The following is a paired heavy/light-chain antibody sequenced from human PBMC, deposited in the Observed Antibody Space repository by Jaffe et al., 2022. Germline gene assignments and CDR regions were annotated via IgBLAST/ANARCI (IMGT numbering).Light chain of an antibody. Sequence: QSVLTQPPSASGTPGQRVTISCSGSSSNIGANYVYWYQQLPGTAPKLLIYGNDQRPSGVPDRFSGSKSGTSASLAISGLRSEDEAHYYCAAWDDSLSGVVFGGGTKLTVL. CDR1: SSNIGANY. CDR2: GND. J-gene: IGLJ2*01. V-gene: IGLV1-47*01. CDR3: AAWDDSLSGVV.
Heavy chain of an antibody. D-gene: IGHD5-18*01. CDR3: ARVDTGMDLGDFDY. CDR1: GYSISRDYH. CDR2: SDHSGSA. J-gene: IGHJ4*02. V-gene: IGHV4-38-2*01. Sequence: QVQLQESGPGLVKPSETLSLTCAVSGYSISRDYHWGWIRQPPGKGLEWIGSSDHSGSAYYNPSLYSRVTISVETSKNQFSLKLTSVTAADTAVYYCARVDTGMDLGDFDYWGQGTLVTVSS.